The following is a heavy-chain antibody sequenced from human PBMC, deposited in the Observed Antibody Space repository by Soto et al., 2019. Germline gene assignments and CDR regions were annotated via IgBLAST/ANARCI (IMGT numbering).Heavy chain of an antibody. CDR2: ITEDSTYI. J-gene: IGHJ6*03. CDR1: GFAFNTYS. V-gene: IGHV3-21*02. D-gene: IGHD3-9*01. CDR3: VRDLGRYFRSGYMDL. Sequence: EVQLVESGGGLVKPGGSLRLSCTASGFAFNTYSMNWVRQAPGKGLEWVSSITEDSTYIYYADSLRGRITISRDNAKDSLFLQMNSLTPDDTAVYYSVRDLGRYFRSGYMDLWGDGDTVTVSS.